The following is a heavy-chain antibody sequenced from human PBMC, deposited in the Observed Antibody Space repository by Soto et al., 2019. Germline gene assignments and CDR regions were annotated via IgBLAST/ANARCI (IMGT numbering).Heavy chain of an antibody. V-gene: IGHV1-8*01. CDR2: MNPNSGNT. J-gene: IGHJ5*02. CDR1: AYTFTSYD. D-gene: IGHD4-17*01. Sequence: QVQLVQSGAEVEKPGASVKVSCKASAYTFTSYDINWVRQATGQGLEWMGWMNPNSGNTGYAQKFRGRVTMTRNTSIYTAYMELSSLSSEDTAVYYCARGPHTSVTTRGIVWFDPWGQGTLVTVSS. CDR3: ARGPHTSVTTRGIVWFDP.